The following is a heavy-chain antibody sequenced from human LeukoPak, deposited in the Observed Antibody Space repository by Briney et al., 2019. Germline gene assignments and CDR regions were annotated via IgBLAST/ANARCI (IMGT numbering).Heavy chain of an antibody. J-gene: IGHJ5*02. CDR2: MNPNSGNT. CDR1: GYTFTSYD. V-gene: IGHV1-8*02. CDR3: AREWDCSGGSCYSGNWFDP. D-gene: IGHD2-15*01. Sequence: ASVKVSCKASGYTFTSYDINWVRQATGQGLEWMGWMNPNSGNTGYAQKFQGRVTMTTDTSTSTAYMELRSLRSDDTAVYYCAREWDCSGGSCYSGNWFDPWGQGTLVTVSS.